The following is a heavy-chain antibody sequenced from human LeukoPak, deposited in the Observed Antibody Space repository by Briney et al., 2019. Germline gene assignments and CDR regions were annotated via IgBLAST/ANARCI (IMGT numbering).Heavy chain of an antibody. Sequence: PGGSLRLSCAASGFTFSTYSMNWVRQAPGKGLEWVSGITWKSDRIDYADSVKGRFTISRDDAENSLYLQMNSLRPEDTAFYYCAKDVEAYFGSGSYVDYWGQGTLVTVSS. CDR2: ITWKSDRI. CDR3: AKDVEAYFGSGSYVDY. D-gene: IGHD3-10*01. CDR1: GFTFSTYS. J-gene: IGHJ4*02. V-gene: IGHV3-9*01.